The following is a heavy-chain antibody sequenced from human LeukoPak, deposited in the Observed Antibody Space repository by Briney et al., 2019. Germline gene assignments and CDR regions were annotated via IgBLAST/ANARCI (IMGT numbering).Heavy chain of an antibody. J-gene: IGHJ4*02. V-gene: IGHV3-48*02. Sequence: GGSLRLSCAASGFTFSSNSRIGVRKAPGKGLEWVAYISSGSSTIDYADPVKGRFTISRDNAKNSLYLQMNSLRDEDTAVYYCVRDPEALDYWGQGTPVTVSS. CDR1: GFTFSSNS. CDR2: ISSGSSTI. CDR3: VRDPEALDY.